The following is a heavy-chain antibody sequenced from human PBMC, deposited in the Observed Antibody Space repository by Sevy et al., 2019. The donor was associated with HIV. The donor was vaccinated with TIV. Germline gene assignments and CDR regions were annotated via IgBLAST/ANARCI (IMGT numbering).Heavy chain of an antibody. Sequence: KQSQTLSLTCAISGDSVSSNNAAWNWSRLSPSRGLEWLGRAYYRSKWIIDYAVSVKGRININADTSKNQFSLQLTAVTPEDTAVYYCARGLVSAFDIWDQGTMVTVSS. V-gene: IGHV6-1*01. CDR1: GDSVSSNNAA. CDR3: ARGLVSAFDI. J-gene: IGHJ3*02. CDR2: AYYRSKWII. D-gene: IGHD2-21*01.